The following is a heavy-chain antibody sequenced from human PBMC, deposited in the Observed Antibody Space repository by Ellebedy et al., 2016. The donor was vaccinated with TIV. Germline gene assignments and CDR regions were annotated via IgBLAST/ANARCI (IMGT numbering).Heavy chain of an antibody. J-gene: IGHJ6*02. CDR1: GYTLTELS. D-gene: IGHD2-21*02. Sequence: ASVKVSCKVSGYTLTELSMHWVRQAPGQRLEWMGWINAGNGNTKYSQKFQGRVTITRDTSASTAYMELSSLRSEDTAVYYCAREEAVVTLVPYYGMDVWGQGTTVTVSS. CDR3: AREEAVVTLVPYYGMDV. V-gene: IGHV1-3*01. CDR2: INAGNGNT.